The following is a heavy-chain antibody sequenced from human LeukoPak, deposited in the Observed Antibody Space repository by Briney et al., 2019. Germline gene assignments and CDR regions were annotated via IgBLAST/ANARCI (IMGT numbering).Heavy chain of an antibody. D-gene: IGHD5-24*01. J-gene: IGHJ3*02. CDR3: ARGAGSTISNDDFDI. CDR2: FFYSGST. V-gene: IGHV4-30-4*07. CDR1: GGSISSGSYS. Sequence: PSETLSLTCAVSGGSISSGSYSWSWIRQPPGKGLEWIGYFFYSGSTYYNPSLKSRITISVDTSKNQFSLKLSSVTAADTAVYYCARGAGSTISNDDFDIWGQGTMVTVSP.